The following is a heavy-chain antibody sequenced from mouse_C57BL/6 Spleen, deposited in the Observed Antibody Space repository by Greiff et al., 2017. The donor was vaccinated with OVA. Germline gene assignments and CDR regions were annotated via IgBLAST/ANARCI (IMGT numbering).Heavy chain of an antibody. Sequence: EVHLVESEGGLVQPGSSMKLSCTASGFTFSDYYMAWVRQVPEKGLEWVANINYDGSSTYYLDSLKSRFIISRDNAKNILYLQMSSLKSEDTATYYCAREGGAGHYYAMDYWGQGTSVTVSS. CDR3: AREGGAGHYYAMDY. CDR1: GFTFSDYY. CDR2: INYDGSST. V-gene: IGHV5-16*01. D-gene: IGHD3-3*01. J-gene: IGHJ4*01.